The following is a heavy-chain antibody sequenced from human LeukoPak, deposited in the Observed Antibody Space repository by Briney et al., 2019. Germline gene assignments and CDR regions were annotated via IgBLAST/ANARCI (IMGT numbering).Heavy chain of an antibody. V-gene: IGHV4-59*01. J-gene: IGHJ4*02. CDR3: ARGVPGRYYFDY. D-gene: IGHD1-14*01. CDR2: IYYTGNT. Sequence: SETLSLTCSVSGGSISSSYWSWIRQPPGQGLEGVGYIYYTGNTKYNPSLKSRGTISVDTYKNQFSLKVSSATAADTALYYCARGVPGRYYFDYWGQGTLVTVSS. CDR1: GGSISSSY.